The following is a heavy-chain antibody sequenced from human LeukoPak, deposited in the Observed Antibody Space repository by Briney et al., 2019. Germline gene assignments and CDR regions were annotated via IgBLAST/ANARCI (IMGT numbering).Heavy chain of an antibody. CDR2: IYPGDSDT. CDR1: GYSFTSYW. Sequence: GESLKISCKGSGYSFTSYWIGWVRQMPGKGLEWMGIIYPGDSDTRYSPSFQGQVTISADKSISTAYLQWSSLKASDTAMYYCARHGGFGELMPYYYYMDVWGKGTTVTVSS. D-gene: IGHD3-10*01. J-gene: IGHJ6*03. CDR3: ARHGGFGELMPYYYYMDV. V-gene: IGHV5-51*01.